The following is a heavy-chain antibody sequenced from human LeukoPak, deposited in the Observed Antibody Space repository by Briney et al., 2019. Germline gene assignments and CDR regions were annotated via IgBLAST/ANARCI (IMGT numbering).Heavy chain of an antibody. Sequence: SETLSLTCTVSGGSISSGSDYWSWIRQPAGKGLEWIGRIYASGSTNYNPSLKSRVTISIDTSKNQFSLSLSSVTATDTAVYYCARVGWGDCSGGTCYWFDPWGQGTLVTVSS. CDR1: GGSISSGSDY. V-gene: IGHV4-61*02. D-gene: IGHD2-15*01. CDR3: ARVGWGDCSGGTCYWFDP. CDR2: IYASGST. J-gene: IGHJ5*02.